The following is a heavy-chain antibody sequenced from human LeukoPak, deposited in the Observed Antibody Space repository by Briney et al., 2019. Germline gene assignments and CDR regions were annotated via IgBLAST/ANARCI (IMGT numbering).Heavy chain of an antibody. J-gene: IGHJ4*02. V-gene: IGHV3-48*04. CDR3: ARDWSPRLYYYDSSGYPNPFDY. D-gene: IGHD3-22*01. Sequence: PGGSLRLSCAASGFTFSSYSMNWVRQAPGKGLEWVSYITSSGSTMYYADSVKGRFTISRDNAKNSLYLQMNSLRAEDTAVYYCARDWSPRLYYYDSSGYPNPFDYWGQGTLVTVSS. CDR2: ITSSGSTM. CDR1: GFTFSSYS.